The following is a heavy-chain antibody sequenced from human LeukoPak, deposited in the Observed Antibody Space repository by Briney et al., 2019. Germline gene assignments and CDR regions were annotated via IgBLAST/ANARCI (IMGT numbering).Heavy chain of an antibody. Sequence: PGGSLRLSCAASGFTFSSYSMNWVRQAPGKGLEWVSSVSSSSSYIYYADSVKGRFTISRDNAKNSLYLQMNSLRAEDTAVYYCARGTYYDFWSGDPDKYNWFDPWGQGTLVTVSS. V-gene: IGHV3-21*01. CDR2: VSSSSSYI. J-gene: IGHJ5*02. CDR1: GFTFSSYS. CDR3: ARGTYYDFWSGDPDKYNWFDP. D-gene: IGHD3-3*01.